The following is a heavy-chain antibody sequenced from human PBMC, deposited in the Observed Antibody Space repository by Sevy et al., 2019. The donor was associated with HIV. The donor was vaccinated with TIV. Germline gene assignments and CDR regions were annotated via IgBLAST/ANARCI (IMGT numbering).Heavy chain of an antibody. J-gene: IGHJ6*02. D-gene: IGHD2-2*02. Sequence: SETLSLTCTVSGGSISSYYWSWIRQPAGKGLEWIGRIYTSGSTNYNPSFKSRVTMSVDTSKNQFSLKLSSVTAADTAVYYCAGEAYCSSTSCYTGVVVGYYYYGMDVWGQGTTVTVSS. V-gene: IGHV4-4*07. CDR3: AGEAYCSSTSCYTGVVVGYYYYGMDV. CDR1: GGSISSYY. CDR2: IYTSGST.